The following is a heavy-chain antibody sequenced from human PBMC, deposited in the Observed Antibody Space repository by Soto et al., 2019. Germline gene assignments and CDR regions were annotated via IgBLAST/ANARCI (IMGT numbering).Heavy chain of an antibody. CDR3: ARTRSFTLGFYYDVLDV. J-gene: IGHJ6*02. D-gene: IGHD5-12*01. CDR2: IDPRDSYT. V-gene: IGHV5-10-1*01. Sequence: GESLKISCKGSGYSFTNNWISWVRQMPGKGLEWMGRIDPRDSYTNYSPSFQGHVTISVDKSDNTSYLQWNSLRASDSALYYCARTRSFTLGFYYDVLDVCGQGTTVIVSS. CDR1: GYSFTNNW.